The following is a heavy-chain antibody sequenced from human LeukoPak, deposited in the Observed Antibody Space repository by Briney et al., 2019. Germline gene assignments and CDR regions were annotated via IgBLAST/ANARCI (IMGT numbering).Heavy chain of an antibody. V-gene: IGHV4-34*01. D-gene: IGHD4-23*01. CDR3: AREGVTRHIDY. CDR1: GGSFSGYY. CDR2: INHSGST. J-gene: IGHJ4*02. Sequence: NPSETLSLTCVVYGGSFSGYYWSWIRQPPGKGLEWIGEINHSGSTNYNPSLKSRVTISVDTSKNQFSLKLSSVTAADTAVYYCAREGVTRHIDYWGQGTLVTVSS.